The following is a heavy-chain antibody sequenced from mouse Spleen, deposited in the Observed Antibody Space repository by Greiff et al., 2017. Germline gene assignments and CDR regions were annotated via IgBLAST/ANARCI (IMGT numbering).Heavy chain of an antibody. V-gene: IGHV1-61*01. D-gene: IGHD2-4*01. CDR2: IYPSDSET. CDR1: GYTFTSYW. CDR3: AREATMITTRVYAMDY. J-gene: IGHJ4*01. Sequence: QVQLQQPGAELVRPGSSVKLSCKASGYTFTSYWMDWVKQRPGQGLEWIGNIYPSDSETHYNQKFKDKATLTVDKSSSTAYMQLSSLTSEDSAVYYCAREATMITTRVYAMDYWGQGTSVTVSS.